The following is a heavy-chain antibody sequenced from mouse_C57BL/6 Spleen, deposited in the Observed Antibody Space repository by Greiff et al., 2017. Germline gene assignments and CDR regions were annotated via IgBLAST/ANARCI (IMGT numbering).Heavy chain of an antibody. Sequence: QVQLQQPGTELVKPGASVKLSCKASGYTFTSYWMHWVKQKPGQGLEWIGNINPSNGGTNYNEKFKSKATLTVDKSSSTAYMQLSSLTSEDSAVYYCARNGYYRVYFDYWGQGTTLTVSS. D-gene: IGHD2-3*01. J-gene: IGHJ2*01. V-gene: IGHV1-53*01. CDR2: INPSNGGT. CDR1: GYTFTSYW. CDR3: ARNGYYRVYFDY.